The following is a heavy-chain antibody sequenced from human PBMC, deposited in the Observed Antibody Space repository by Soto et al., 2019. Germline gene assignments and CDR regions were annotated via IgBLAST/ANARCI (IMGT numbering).Heavy chain of an antibody. CDR3: GRGTVPFGY. J-gene: IGHJ4*02. V-gene: IGHV3-33*01. D-gene: IGHD4-17*01. CDR2: IWYAGSNK. Sequence: QVQLVESGGGVVQPGRSLRLSCAASGITFSTYGMHWVRQAPGKGLEWVAVIWYAGSNKYYADSVKGRFTISRDNSKNTLDLEMKRLRAGDKGVYFFGRGTVPFGYWGQGT. CDR1: GITFSTYG.